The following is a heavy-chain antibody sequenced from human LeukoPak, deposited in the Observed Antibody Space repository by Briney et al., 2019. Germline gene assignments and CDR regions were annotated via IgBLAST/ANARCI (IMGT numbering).Heavy chain of an antibody. CDR2: IHTSGST. V-gene: IGHV4-4*07. Sequence: SETLSLTCTVSGGSISSYYWSWIRQPAGKGLEWIGRIHTSGSTNYNPSLKSRVTISVDTSKNQFSLKLSSVTAADTAVYYCARGITMVRGVTRGNWFDPWGQGTLVTVSS. CDR3: ARGITMVRGVTRGNWFDP. CDR1: GGSISSYY. D-gene: IGHD3-10*01. J-gene: IGHJ5*02.